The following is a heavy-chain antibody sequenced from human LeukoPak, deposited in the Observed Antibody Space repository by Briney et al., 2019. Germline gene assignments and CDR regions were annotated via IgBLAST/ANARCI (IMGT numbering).Heavy chain of an antibody. CDR3: SRAMRRRPDAFDI. V-gene: IGHV4-59*01. J-gene: IGHJ3*02. CDR2: IYYSGST. Sequence: SETLALTCTVSGGSISSYYWSSLRPPAGKGLGWSGYIYYSGSTNYNPSFKSRVTISVDTSKNQFSLKLTSMTPADTALSYFSRAMRRRPDAFDIWGQGTMVTVPS. CDR1: GGSISSYY. D-gene: IGHD6-6*01.